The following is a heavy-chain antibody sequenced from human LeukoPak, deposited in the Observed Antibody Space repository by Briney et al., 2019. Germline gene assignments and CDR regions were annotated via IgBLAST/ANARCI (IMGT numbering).Heavy chain of an antibody. CDR3: AKRGNPAVGHHHLDV. Sequence: GGSLRLSCAASGFTFSYYDMSWVRQAPGKGLEWVASITLSGGSTFYADSVKGRFTISRDNSKNTLYLQMNSLSAEDTAVYYCAKRGNPAVGHHHLDVWGKGTTVSVSS. J-gene: IGHJ6*04. CDR2: ITLSGGST. V-gene: IGHV3-23*01. D-gene: IGHD2-2*01. CDR1: GFTFSYYD.